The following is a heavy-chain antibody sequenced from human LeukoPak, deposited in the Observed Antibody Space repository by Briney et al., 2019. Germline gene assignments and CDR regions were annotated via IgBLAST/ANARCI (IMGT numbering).Heavy chain of an antibody. CDR1: GFTFSSYG. V-gene: IGHV3-33*01. CDR2: IWYDGSNK. CDR3: ARAIAMFRGVNYFDY. J-gene: IGHJ4*02. Sequence: PGRSLRLSCAASGFTFSSYGMHWVRQAPGKGLEWVAVIWYDGSNKYYADSVKGRFTISRDNSKNTLYLQMNSLRAEDTAVYYCARAIAMFRGVNYFDYWGQGTLVAVSS. D-gene: IGHD3-10*01.